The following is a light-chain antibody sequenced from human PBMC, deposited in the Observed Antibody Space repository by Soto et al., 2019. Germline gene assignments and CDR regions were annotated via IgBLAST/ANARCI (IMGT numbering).Light chain of an antibody. CDR1: SGHSNYA. CDR3: QTWGTGNWV. V-gene: IGLV4-69*01. Sequence: QLVLTQSPSASASLGASVKLTCTLSSGHSNYAIAWHQQQPEKGPRYLMVLNTDGSHSKGDGIPDRFSGSSSGAERYLTISGLQSEDEADYYCQTWGTGNWVFGGGTKLTVL. CDR2: LNTDGSH. J-gene: IGLJ3*02.